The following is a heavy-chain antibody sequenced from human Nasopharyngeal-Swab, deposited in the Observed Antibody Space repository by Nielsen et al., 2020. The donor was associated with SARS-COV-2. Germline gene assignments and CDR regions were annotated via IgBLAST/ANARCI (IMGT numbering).Heavy chain of an antibody. V-gene: IGHV3-30-3*01. CDR1: GFTFSSYA. J-gene: IGHJ6*02. D-gene: IGHD6-13*01. Sequence: GESLKISCAAAGFTFSSYAMHWVRQAPGKGLEWVAVISYDGSKKYYADSVKGRFTISRDNSKNTLYLQMNSLRAEDTAVYYCARDQGSSWYTYYYYGMDVWGQGTTVTVSS. CDR3: ARDQGSSWYTYYYYGMDV. CDR2: ISYDGSKK.